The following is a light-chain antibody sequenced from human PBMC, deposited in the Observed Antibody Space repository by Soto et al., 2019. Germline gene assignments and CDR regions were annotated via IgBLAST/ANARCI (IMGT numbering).Light chain of an antibody. V-gene: IGLV1-44*01. CDR1: ISNIGSDS. Sequence: QLVLTQSPSASGTPGQKVTIPCSGSISNIGSDSVSWFQQLPGSAPRLLIYTDHQRASGVPDRFSGYKSGTSASLDISGLQSADEAVYYCETWDDSLSRYVFGTGTKVTVL. CDR3: ETWDDSLSRYV. J-gene: IGLJ1*01. CDR2: TDH.